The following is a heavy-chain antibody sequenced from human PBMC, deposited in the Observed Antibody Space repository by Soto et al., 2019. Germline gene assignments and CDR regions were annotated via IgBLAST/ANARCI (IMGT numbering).Heavy chain of an antibody. D-gene: IGHD3-3*02. CDR3: ARVSVNWFDP. V-gene: IGHV1-18*04. J-gene: IGHJ5*02. CDR2: INTYTGDT. CDR1: GYTFTSYG. Sequence: QVQLVQSGGEVTKPGASVKVSCKASGYTFTSYGISWVRQAPGQGLEWVGWINTYTGDTNYAQRFQGRVTMTTDIPTSTAYMELRSLRSDDTAVYYCARVSVNWFDPWGQGTQVTVSS.